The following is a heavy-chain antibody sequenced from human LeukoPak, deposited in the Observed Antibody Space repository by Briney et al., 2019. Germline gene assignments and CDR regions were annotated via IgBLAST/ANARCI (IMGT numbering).Heavy chain of an antibody. CDR1: GYTFTGYY. V-gene: IGHV1-2*04. CDR3: ARGTLTAPRSAFDI. D-gene: IGHD1-14*01. CDR2: INPDSGGT. J-gene: IGHJ3*02. Sequence: ASVTVSCRASGYTFTGYYMSWVRQAPGQGLEWMGWINPDSGGTHYAQNFQGWVTMTRDTSISTAYMELSRLRSDDTAVYYCARGTLTAPRSAFDIWGQGQWSPSLQ.